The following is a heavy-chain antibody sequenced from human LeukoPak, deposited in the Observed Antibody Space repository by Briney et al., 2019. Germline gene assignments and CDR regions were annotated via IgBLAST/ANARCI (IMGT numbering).Heavy chain of an antibody. CDR3: AKSTLDIVVVPAAMSRYYYGMDV. CDR2: ISYDGSNK. V-gene: IGHV3-30*18. D-gene: IGHD2-2*03. J-gene: IGHJ6*02. Sequence: GGSLRLSCAASGFTFSSYGMHWVRQAPGKGLEGVAVISYDGSNKYYADSVKGRFTISRDNSKNTLYLQMNSLRAEDTAVYYCAKSTLDIVVVPAAMSRYYYGMDVWGRGTTVTVSS. CDR1: GFTFSSYG.